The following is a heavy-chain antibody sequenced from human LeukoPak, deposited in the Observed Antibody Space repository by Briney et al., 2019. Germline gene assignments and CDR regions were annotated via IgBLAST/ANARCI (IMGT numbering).Heavy chain of an antibody. CDR1: GGSISSGHYY. Sequence: SQTLFLTSSVSGGSISSGHYYWGWIRQPPGKGLEWIGDIFYSGSTYYNPSLKSRVTISIDTSKNHFSLNLSSVTAADTAVYYCAGPWSGAFDIWGQGTMVTVSS. CDR2: IFYSGST. V-gene: IGHV4-30-4*01. D-gene: IGHD2-8*01. CDR3: AGPWSGAFDI. J-gene: IGHJ3*02.